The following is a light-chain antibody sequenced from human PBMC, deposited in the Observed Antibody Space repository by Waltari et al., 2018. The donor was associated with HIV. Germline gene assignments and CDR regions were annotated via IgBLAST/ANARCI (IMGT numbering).Light chain of an antibody. CDR1: QTLLSSSKNKNY. CDR3: QQYYSSPWT. J-gene: IGKJ1*01. CDR2: WAS. Sequence: IVMTQSPDSLAVSLGERAPIDCRSSQTLLSSSKNKNYLTWYRQKPGQPPKLLLYWASTRESGVPDRFSGSGSGTNFTLTISRLQAEDAATYYCQQYYSSPWTFGQGTKV. V-gene: IGKV4-1*01.